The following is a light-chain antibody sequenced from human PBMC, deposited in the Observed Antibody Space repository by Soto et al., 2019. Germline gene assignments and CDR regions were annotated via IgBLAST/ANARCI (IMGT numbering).Light chain of an antibody. V-gene: IGLV2-14*03. Sequence: GESLPITRTRSSSDIGLYNHVSWYQQHPGKAPKLLIYDVSYRPSGISDRFSGSKSGNTASLTISGLQPEDEADYYCSSSGASSTLFGGGTKVTVL. J-gene: IGLJ2*01. CDR3: SSSGASSTL. CDR2: DVS. CDR1: SSDIGLYNH.